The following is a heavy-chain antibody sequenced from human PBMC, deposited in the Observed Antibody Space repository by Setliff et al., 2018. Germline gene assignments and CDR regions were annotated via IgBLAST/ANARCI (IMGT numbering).Heavy chain of an antibody. CDR1: GGTFSDYY. CDR3: ARLPNYVWGSPVDY. CDR2: IFYNGMA. V-gene: IGHV4-34*12. D-gene: IGHD3-16*01. J-gene: IGHJ4*02. Sequence: SETLSLTCAASGGTFSDYYWTWIRQHPEKGLEWIGSIFYNGMAYYNPSLKSRVTISVDTSKNQFSLTLSSVTAADTAVYYCARLPNYVWGSPVDYWGQGTLVTVSS.